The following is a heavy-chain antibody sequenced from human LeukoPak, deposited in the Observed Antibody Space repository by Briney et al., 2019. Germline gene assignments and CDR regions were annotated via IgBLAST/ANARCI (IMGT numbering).Heavy chain of an antibody. J-gene: IGHJ4*02. CDR2: ISSSGGST. Sequence: GGSLRLSCAASGFTFSNYAMSWVRQAPGKGLEWVSTISSSGGSTYYADSVKGRFTISRDNSKNTLYLQMNSLRAEDTAVYYCANSYCSSTSCYLYYFDYWGQGTLVTVSS. D-gene: IGHD2-2*01. V-gene: IGHV3-23*01. CDR1: GFTFSNYA. CDR3: ANSYCSSTSCYLYYFDY.